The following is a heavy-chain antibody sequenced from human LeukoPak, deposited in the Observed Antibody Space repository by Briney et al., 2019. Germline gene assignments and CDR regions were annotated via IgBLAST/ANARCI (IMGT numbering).Heavy chain of an antibody. V-gene: IGHV3-30*03. CDR1: GFTVSSTY. J-gene: IGHJ6*02. Sequence: PGGSLRLSCAASGFTVSSTYMSWVRQAPGKGLEWVAVISYDGSNKYYADSVKGRFTISRDNSKNTLYLQMNSLRAEDTAVYYCARAGGYSYGSLPNYYYYGMDVWGQGTTVTVSS. CDR2: ISYDGSNK. CDR3: ARAGGYSYGSLPNYYYYGMDV. D-gene: IGHD5-18*01.